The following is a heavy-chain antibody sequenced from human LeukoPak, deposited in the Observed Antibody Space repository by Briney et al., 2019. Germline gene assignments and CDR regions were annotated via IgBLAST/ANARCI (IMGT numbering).Heavy chain of an antibody. Sequence: ASVKVSCKASGYTFTGYYMHWVRQAPGQGLEWMGRTNPNSGGTNYAQKFQGRVTMTRDTSISTAYVELSRLRSDDTAVYYCARGLITENAFDIWGQGTMVTVSS. V-gene: IGHV1-2*06. J-gene: IGHJ3*02. CDR2: TNPNSGGT. D-gene: IGHD3-10*01. CDR1: GYTFTGYY. CDR3: ARGLITENAFDI.